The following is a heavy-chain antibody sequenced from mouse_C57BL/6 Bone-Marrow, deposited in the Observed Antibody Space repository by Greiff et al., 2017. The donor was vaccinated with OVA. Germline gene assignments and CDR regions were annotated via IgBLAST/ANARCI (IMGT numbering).Heavy chain of an antibody. V-gene: IGHV2-6*01. CDR2: IWGVGST. CDR3: ASEKTSNDY. CDR1: GFSLTSYG. J-gene: IGHJ2*01. Sequence: VMLVESGPGLVAPSQSLSITCTVSGFSLTSYGVDWVRQSPGKGLEWLGVIWGVGSTNYNSALKSRLSISKDNSKSQVFLKMNSLQTDDTAMYYGASEKTSNDYWGQGTTLTVSS.